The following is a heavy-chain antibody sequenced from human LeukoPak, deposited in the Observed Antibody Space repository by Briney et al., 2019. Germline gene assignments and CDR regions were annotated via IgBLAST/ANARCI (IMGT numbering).Heavy chain of an antibody. CDR2: VWPDDSDT. CDR3: ARLVGRILTFTPRYFDY. J-gene: IGHJ4*02. Sequence: GESLKISCKASGYSFTSYWIGWVRPMPGKGLEWMGIVWPDDSDTRYSSSFQGQVTISADKSISTAYLQWSSLKASDTAMYYCARLVGRILTFTPRYFDYWGQGTLVTVSS. V-gene: IGHV5-51*01. CDR1: GYSFTSYW. D-gene: IGHD2-2*01.